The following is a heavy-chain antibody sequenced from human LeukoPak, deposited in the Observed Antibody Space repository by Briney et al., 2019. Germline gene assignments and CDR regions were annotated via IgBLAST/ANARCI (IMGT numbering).Heavy chain of an antibody. Sequence: GGSLRLSCAASGFTFSHYWMSWVRQAPGKGLEWVANIKQEGSEKYYVDSVKGRFTISRDNAKNSLYLQMNSLRAEDTAVYYCARGTYYYDSSGYYVFDSWGQGTLVTVSS. V-gene: IGHV3-7*04. CDR3: ARGTYYYDSSGYYVFDS. CDR1: GFTFSHYW. J-gene: IGHJ4*02. CDR2: IKQEGSEK. D-gene: IGHD3-22*01.